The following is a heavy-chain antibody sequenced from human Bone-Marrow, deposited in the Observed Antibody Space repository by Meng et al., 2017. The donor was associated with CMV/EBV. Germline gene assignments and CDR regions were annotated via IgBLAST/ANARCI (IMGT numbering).Heavy chain of an antibody. CDR3: ARARILVQAAVPTHYYYYYGMDV. CDR1: GGTFSSYA. V-gene: IGHV1-69*05. CDR2: IIPIFGTA. J-gene: IGHJ6*02. Sequence: SVKVSCKASGGTFSSYAISWVRQAPGQGLEWMGGIIPIFGTANYAQKFQGRVTITTDESTSTAYMELSSLRSDDTAVYYCARARILVQAAVPTHYYYYYGMDVWGQGTMVTVSS. D-gene: IGHD1-1*01.